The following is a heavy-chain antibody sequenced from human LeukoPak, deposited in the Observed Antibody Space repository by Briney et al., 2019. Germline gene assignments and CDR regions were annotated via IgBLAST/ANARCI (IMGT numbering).Heavy chain of an antibody. CDR2: ISSSGSTI. CDR3: AREGGIAVDY. Sequence: GGSLRLSCAASGFTFSSYAMSWVRQAPGKGLEWVSAISSSGSTIYYADSVKGRFTISRDNAKNSLLLQMNSLRAEDTAVYYCAREGGIAVDYWGQGTLVTVSS. J-gene: IGHJ4*02. V-gene: IGHV3-23*01. D-gene: IGHD6-13*01. CDR1: GFTFSSYA.